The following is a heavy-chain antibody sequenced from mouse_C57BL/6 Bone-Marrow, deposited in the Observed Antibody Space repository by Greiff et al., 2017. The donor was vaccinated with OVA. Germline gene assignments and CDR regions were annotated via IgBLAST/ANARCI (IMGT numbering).Heavy chain of an antibody. D-gene: IGHD1-1*01. J-gene: IGHJ3*01. V-gene: IGHV14-1*01. Sequence: VQLQQSGAELVRPGASVKLSCTASGFNIKDYYMHWVKQRPEQGLEWIGRIDPEDGDTEYAPKFQGKATMTADTSSNTAYLQLSSLTSEDTAVYYCTTSPLIYYYGSSRAWFAYWGQGTLVTVSA. CDR1: GFNIKDYY. CDR2: IDPEDGDT. CDR3: TTSPLIYYYGSSRAWFAY.